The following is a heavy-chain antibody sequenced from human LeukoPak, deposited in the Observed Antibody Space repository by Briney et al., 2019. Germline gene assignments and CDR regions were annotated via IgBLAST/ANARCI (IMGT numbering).Heavy chain of an antibody. J-gene: IGHJ6*03. CDR3: TRVFYYGSRYYYMDV. V-gene: IGHV3-48*01. D-gene: IGHD3-10*01. CDR2: ISSGYPTI. Sequence: GGSLRLSCAASGFTFSSYSINWVRQAPGKGLEWVSYISSGYPTIYYADSVKGRFTISRDNAKNSLYLQMNNLRAEDTAVYYCTRVFYYGSRYYYMDVWGKGTTVTISS. CDR1: GFTFSSYS.